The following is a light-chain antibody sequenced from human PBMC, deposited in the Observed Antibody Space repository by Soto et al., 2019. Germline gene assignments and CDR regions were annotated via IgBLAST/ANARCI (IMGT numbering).Light chain of an antibody. CDR3: QQYKHWPLT. J-gene: IGKJ4*01. V-gene: IGKV3-15*01. CDR2: GAS. Sequence: EIVMTQSPATLSMSPGERATLSCRASQSVSSSYFAWYQQKPGQAPRLLIYGASTRATGIPARFSGSGSGIEFTITISSLQSEDFAVYICQQYKHWPLTFGGVTKVEVK. CDR1: QSVSSSY.